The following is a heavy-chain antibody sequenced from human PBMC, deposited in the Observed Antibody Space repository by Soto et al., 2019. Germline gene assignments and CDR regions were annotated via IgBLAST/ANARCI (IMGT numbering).Heavy chain of an antibody. D-gene: IGHD1-26*01. J-gene: IGHJ6*02. V-gene: IGHV3-53*01. CDR3: ARDYSNSRYYGMDF. CDR2: IYSGGSA. CDR1: GFTVSSNY. Sequence: GGSLRLSCAASGFTVSSNYMSWVRQAPGKGLEWVSVIYSGGSAYYADSVKGRFTTSRDNSKNTLYLQMNSLRAEDTAVYYCARDYSNSRYYGMDFWGHGPTGTVSS.